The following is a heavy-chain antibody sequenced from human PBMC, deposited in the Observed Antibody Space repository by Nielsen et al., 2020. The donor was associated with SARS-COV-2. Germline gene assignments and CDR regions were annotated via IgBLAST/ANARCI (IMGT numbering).Heavy chain of an antibody. D-gene: IGHD6-19*01. Sequence: GGSLRLSCVASGFTFSSHWMHWVRQVPGKGLLWLSRINNDGSSTSYADSVKGRFTISRDNSKNTLYLQMNSLGADDTAIYYCTRRVAGGTMDVWGQGTTVTVSS. J-gene: IGHJ6*02. V-gene: IGHV3-74*01. CDR3: TRRVAGGTMDV. CDR1: GFTFSSHW. CDR2: INNDGSST.